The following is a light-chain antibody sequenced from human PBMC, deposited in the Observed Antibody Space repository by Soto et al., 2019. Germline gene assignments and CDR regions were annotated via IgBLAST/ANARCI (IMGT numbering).Light chain of an antibody. CDR3: SSYTNINTRACV. V-gene: IGLV2-14*01. CDR2: EVS. CDR1: TSDIGAYNY. J-gene: IGLJ1*01. Sequence: QSVLTQPASVSGSPGQSITISCTGTTSDIGAYNYVSWYQQHAGNAPKLIIYEVSHRPSGVSPRFSGSKSGNTASLTISGLQAEDEALYYCSSYTNINTRACVFGTGTKVTVL.